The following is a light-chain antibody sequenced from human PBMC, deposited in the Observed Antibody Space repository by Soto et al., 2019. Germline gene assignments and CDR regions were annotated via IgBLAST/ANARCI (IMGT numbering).Light chain of an antibody. V-gene: IGLV3-1*01. J-gene: IGLJ2*01. CDR2: QDR. Sequence: SYELTQPPSVSVSPGQTASITCSGDKLGDKYVCWYQQRPGQSPVLVIYQDRKRPSGIPERFSGSNSGNTATLTISGTQAMDEADYYCQAWDSSTAVFAGGTKVTVL. CDR1: KLGDKY. CDR3: QAWDSSTAV.